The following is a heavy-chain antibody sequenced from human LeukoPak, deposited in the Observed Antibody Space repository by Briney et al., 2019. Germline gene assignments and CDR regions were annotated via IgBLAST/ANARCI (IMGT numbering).Heavy chain of an antibody. CDR1: GFTFSSYW. CDR3: ARAWETQHDAFDI. Sequence: GGSLRLSCAASGFTFSSYWMSRVRQAPGQGLEWMGRIIPTLGIANYAQKFQGRVTITADKSTSTAYMELSSLRSEDTAVYYCARAWETQHDAFDIWGQGTMVTVSS. J-gene: IGHJ3*02. V-gene: IGHV1-69*04. CDR2: IIPTLGIA. D-gene: IGHD1-26*01.